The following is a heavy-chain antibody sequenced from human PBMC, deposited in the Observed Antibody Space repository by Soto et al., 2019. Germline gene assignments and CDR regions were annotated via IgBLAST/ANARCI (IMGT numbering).Heavy chain of an antibody. Sequence: QLQLQESGPGLVKPSQTLSLACTVSGGSFSSGGYYWSWIRQLPGKGLECIGYIYYSGGTYYNPSLKSRFTISLDTSKNQFSLKLSSVTAADTAVYYCARATSFSGHHGYWGQGTLVTVSS. CDR1: GGSFSSGGYY. J-gene: IGHJ4*02. CDR2: IYYSGGT. V-gene: IGHV4-31*03. D-gene: IGHD2-8*02. CDR3: ARATSFSGHHGY.